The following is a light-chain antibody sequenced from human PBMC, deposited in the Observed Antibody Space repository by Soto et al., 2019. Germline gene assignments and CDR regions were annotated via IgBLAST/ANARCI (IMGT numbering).Light chain of an antibody. Sequence: QSALTQPASVSGSPGQSITISCTGTSSDVGGYNYFSWYQQHPGKAPKLMIYDVSNRPAGVSNSFSGSKSGNTASLSSSGLQVEDEANYYCSTYTSSSTLVFGAGTKLTVL. CDR3: STYTSSSTLV. CDR2: DVS. J-gene: IGLJ3*02. V-gene: IGLV2-14*01. CDR1: SSDVGGYNY.